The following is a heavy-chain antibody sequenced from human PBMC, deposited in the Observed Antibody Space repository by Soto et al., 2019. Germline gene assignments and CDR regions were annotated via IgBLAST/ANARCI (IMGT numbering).Heavy chain of an antibody. V-gene: IGHV3-30*03. Sequence: GGSLRLSCAASGFTFSSYGMHWVRQAPGKGLEWVAVISYDGSNKYYADSVKGRFTISRDNAKNSLYLQMNSLRAEDTAVYYCARGCKYSSSSYYYYYYMDVWGKGTTVTVSS. CDR2: ISYDGSNK. CDR1: GFTFSSYG. J-gene: IGHJ6*03. CDR3: ARGCKYSSSSYYYYYYMDV. D-gene: IGHD6-6*01.